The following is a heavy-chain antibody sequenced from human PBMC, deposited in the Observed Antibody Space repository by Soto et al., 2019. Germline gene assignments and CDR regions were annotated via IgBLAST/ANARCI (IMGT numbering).Heavy chain of an antibody. CDR1: GGSISSSSYY. CDR2: IYYSGST. CDR3: ARPTGTKGDAFDI. Sequence: SETLSLTCTVSGGSISSSSYYWGWIRQPPGKGLEWIGSIYYSGSTYYNPSLKSRVTISVDTSKNQFSLKLSSVTAADTAVYYCARPTGTKGDAFDIWGQGTMVTVSS. J-gene: IGHJ3*02. D-gene: IGHD1-7*01. V-gene: IGHV4-39*01.